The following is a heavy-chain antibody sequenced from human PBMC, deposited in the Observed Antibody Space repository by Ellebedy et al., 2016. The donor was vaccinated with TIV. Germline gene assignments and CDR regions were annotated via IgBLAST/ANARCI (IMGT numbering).Heavy chain of an antibody. CDR3: ARRWLSDY. D-gene: IGHD5-12*01. V-gene: IGHV1-8*02. CDR1: GGTFSSYA. J-gene: IGHJ4*02. Sequence: ASVKVSCXASGGTFSSYAISWVRQAPGQGLEWMGGFDPEDGETIYAQKFQGRVTMTRNTSISTAYMELSSLRSEDTAVYYCARRWLSDYWGQGTLVTVSS. CDR2: FDPEDGET.